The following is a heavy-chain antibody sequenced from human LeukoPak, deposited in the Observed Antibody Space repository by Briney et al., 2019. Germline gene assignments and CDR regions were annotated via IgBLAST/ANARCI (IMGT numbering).Heavy chain of an antibody. Sequence: GGSLRLSCAASGFTFSSYAMSWVRQAPGKGLEWVSAISGSGGSTYYADSVKGRSTISRDNSKNTLYLQMNSLRAEDTAVYYCAKDGSYYYGSGTPNWGQGTLVTVSS. J-gene: IGHJ4*02. CDR2: ISGSGGST. D-gene: IGHD3-10*01. CDR3: AKDGSYYYGSGTPN. CDR1: GFTFSSYA. V-gene: IGHV3-23*01.